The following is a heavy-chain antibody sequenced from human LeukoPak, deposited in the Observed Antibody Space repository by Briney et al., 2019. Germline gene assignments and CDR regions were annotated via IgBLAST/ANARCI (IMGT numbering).Heavy chain of an antibody. J-gene: IGHJ4*02. V-gene: IGHV3-21*01. CDR1: GFTFRNYA. D-gene: IGHD2/OR15-2a*01. CDR2: ISITGYYI. Sequence: GGSLRLSRAASGFTFRNYAMNWVRQAPGKGLEWVSSISITGYYINDADSVKGRFTISRDNSKNSLFLQMNSLRDEDTAVYYCTRGLVSSEYPPTFVPDYWGQGTLVTVSS. CDR3: TRGLVSSEYPPTFVPDY.